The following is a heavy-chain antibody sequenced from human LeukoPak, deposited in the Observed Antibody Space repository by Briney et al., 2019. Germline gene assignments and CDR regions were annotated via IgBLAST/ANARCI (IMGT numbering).Heavy chain of an antibody. CDR3: ARVPSTPSTGQGYYYYYMDV. J-gene: IGHJ6*03. CDR1: GYTFTSYD. V-gene: IGHV1-8*01. D-gene: IGHD4-17*01. CDR2: MNPNSGNT. Sequence: ASVKVSCKASGYTFTSYDINWVRQATGQGLEWMGWMNPNSGNTGYAQKFQGRVTMTRNTSISTAYMELSSLRSEDTAVYYCARVPSTPSTGQGYYYYYMDVWGKGTTVTISS.